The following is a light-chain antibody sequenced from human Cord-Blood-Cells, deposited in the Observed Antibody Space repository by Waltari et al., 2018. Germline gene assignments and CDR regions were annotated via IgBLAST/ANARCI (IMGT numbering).Light chain of an antibody. CDR2: DVS. Sequence: QSALPQPASVSGSPGQSITIFCTGTSSDVGGYNYVSWYQQHPGKAPKLMIYDVSNRPSWVSNRFSGSKSGNTASLTISELQAEDGADYYFSSYTSSSTLEVFGGGTKLTVL. J-gene: IGLJ2*01. CDR3: SSYTSSSTLEV. CDR1: SSDVGGYNY. V-gene: IGLV2-14*01.